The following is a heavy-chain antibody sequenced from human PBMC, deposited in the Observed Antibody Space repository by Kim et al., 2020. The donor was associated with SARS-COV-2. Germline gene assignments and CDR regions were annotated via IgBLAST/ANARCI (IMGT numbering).Heavy chain of an antibody. D-gene: IGHD6-13*01. CDR1: GYTFTGYY. V-gene: IGHV1-2*06. CDR2: INPNSGGT. CDR3: ARNARSDGYSSSWYRGPLDY. J-gene: IGHJ4*02. Sequence: ASVKVSCKASGYTFTGYYMHWVRQAPGQGLEWMGRINPNSGGTNYAQKFQGRVTMTRDTSISTAYMELSRLRSDDTAVYYCARNARSDGYSSSWYRGPLDYWGQGTLVTVSS.